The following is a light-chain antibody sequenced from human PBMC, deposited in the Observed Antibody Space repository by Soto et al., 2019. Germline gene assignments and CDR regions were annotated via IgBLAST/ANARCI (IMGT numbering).Light chain of an antibody. CDR2: DAS. Sequence: EIVLTQSPGTLSLSPGERASLSCRASQSLSSSHLIWYQQKPGQAPRLLIYDASSRATGIPDRFSGGGSGTDFTLTISRLEPEDFAVYYCQPLSAFGQGTKGEIK. CDR3: QPLSA. V-gene: IGKV3-20*01. CDR1: QSLSSSH. J-gene: IGKJ1*01.